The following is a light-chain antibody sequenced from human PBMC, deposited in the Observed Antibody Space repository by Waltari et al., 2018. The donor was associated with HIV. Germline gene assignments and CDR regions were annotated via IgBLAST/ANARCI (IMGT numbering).Light chain of an antibody. V-gene: IGLV1-44*01. CDR2: SSN. CDR1: SPHIGRNT. CDR3: ATWDDSLNGRV. J-gene: IGLJ3*02. Sequence: QSMLTQPPSASGTPGQRVTISCSGSSPHIGRNTVNWYQQLPGPAPKLLISSSNHRPSGVPDRFSGSKSGTSASLAISGLQSEDEADYYCATWDDSLNGRVFGGGTKLTVL.